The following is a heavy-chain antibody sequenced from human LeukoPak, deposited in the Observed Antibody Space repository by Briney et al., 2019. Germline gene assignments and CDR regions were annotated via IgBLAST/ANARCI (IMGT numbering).Heavy chain of an antibody. V-gene: IGHV4-39*01. CDR3: ARALYGYQQGYFDY. Sequence: SETLSLTCTVSGGSISSSSYYWGWIRQPPGKGLEWIGSIYYSGSTYYNPSLKSRVTISVDTSKNQFSLKLSSVTAADTAVYYCARALYGYQQGYFDYWGQGTLVTVSS. CDR2: IYYSGST. J-gene: IGHJ4*02. D-gene: IGHD5-18*01. CDR1: GGSISSSSYY.